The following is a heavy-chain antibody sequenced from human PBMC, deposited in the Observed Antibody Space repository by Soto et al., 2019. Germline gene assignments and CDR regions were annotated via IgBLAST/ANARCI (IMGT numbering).Heavy chain of an antibody. D-gene: IGHD4-17*01. CDR1: GGSFSGYY. V-gene: IGHV4-34*01. CDR2: INHSGST. Sequence: SETLSLTCAVYGGSFSGYYWSWIRQPPGKGLEWIGEINHSGSTNYNPSLKSRVTISVDTSKNQFSLKLSSVTAADTAVYYCARVKPTVTIFYTAFDIWGQGTMVTVSS. CDR3: ARVKPTVTIFYTAFDI. J-gene: IGHJ3*02.